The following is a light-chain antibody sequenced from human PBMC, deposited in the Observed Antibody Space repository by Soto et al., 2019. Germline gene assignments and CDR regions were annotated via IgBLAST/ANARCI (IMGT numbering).Light chain of an antibody. J-gene: IGLJ1*01. V-gene: IGLV2-11*01. CDR2: DVS. Sequence: QSVLTQPRSVSGSPGQSVTISCTGTSSDVGGYNYVSWYQEQPGKAPKLMIYDVSKRPSGVPDRFSGSKSGNTASLTISGLQAEDEADYYCCSYAGSYSYVFGTETKLTVL. CDR1: SSDVGGYNY. CDR3: CSYAGSYSYV.